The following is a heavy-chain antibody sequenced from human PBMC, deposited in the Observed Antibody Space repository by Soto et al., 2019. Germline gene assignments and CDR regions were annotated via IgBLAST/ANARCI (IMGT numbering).Heavy chain of an antibody. D-gene: IGHD1-1*01. J-gene: IGHJ5*02. CDR1: GYTLTNYG. V-gene: IGHV1-18*01. CDR3: VRDWQLYP. CDR2: ISGHNGNT. Sequence: QVQLVQSGDEVKKPGASVKVSCRASGYTLTNYGISWVRQAPGQGLFWMGWISGHNGNTLYAQNVQGRLTLTIDTSAHTAHMAQISLKIDDTAMYYCVRDWQLYPWGQGTLVTVSS.